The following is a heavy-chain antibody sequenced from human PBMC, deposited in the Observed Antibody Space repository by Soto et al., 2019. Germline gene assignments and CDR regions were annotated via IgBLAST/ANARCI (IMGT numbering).Heavy chain of an antibody. D-gene: IGHD3-16*01. Sequence: QLQESGPGLVEPSGTLSLTCAVSRGSMSSSDWWCWVRQAPGKGLEWIGETYHSGNTNYNPSLKSRVTLSVDNSKIQFSLTLTSVTAADTGVYYCATWGSTAFDIWGQGTMVTVSS. V-gene: IGHV4-4*02. CDR1: RGSMSSSDW. J-gene: IGHJ3*02. CDR3: ATWGSTAFDI. CDR2: TYHSGNT.